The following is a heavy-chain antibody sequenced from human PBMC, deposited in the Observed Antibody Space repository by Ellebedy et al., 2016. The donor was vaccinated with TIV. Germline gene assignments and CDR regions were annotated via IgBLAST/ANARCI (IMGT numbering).Heavy chain of an antibody. Sequence: ASVKVSCKASGGTFSSYAISWVRQAPGQGLEWMGGIIPIFGTANYAQKFQGRVTITADESTSTAYMELSSLRSEDTAVYYCGGYSSNHVAFDSWGQGTMVTVSS. CDR1: GGTFSSYA. CDR3: GGYSSNHVAFDS. V-gene: IGHV1-69*13. CDR2: IIPIFGTA. J-gene: IGHJ3*02. D-gene: IGHD6-13*01.